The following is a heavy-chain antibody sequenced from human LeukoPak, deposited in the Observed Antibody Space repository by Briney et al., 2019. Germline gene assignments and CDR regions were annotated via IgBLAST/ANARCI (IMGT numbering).Heavy chain of an antibody. CDR1: GFTFSSYA. CDR2: ISYDGSNK. D-gene: IGHD5-24*01. Sequence: PGGSLRLSCAASGFTFSSYAMHWVRQAPGKGLEWVAVISYDGSNKYYADSVKGRFTISRDNSKNTLYLQMNNLRAEDTAVYYCARDGYSDGFDYWGQGTLVTVSS. V-gene: IGHV3-30*04. J-gene: IGHJ4*02. CDR3: ARDGYSDGFDY.